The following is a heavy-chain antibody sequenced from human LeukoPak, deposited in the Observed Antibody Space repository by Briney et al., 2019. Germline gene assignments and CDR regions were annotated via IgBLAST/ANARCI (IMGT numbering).Heavy chain of an antibody. D-gene: IGHD6-13*01. CDR3: AQIAAAGTGDDY. CDR2: IYTSGST. Sequence: SSETLSLTCTVSGGSIGSYYWSRIRQPAGKGLEWIGRIYTSGSTNYNPSLKSRVTMSVDTSKNQFSLKLSSVTAADTAVYYCAQIAAAGTGDDYWGQGTLVTVSS. CDR1: GGSIGSYY. V-gene: IGHV4-4*07. J-gene: IGHJ4*02.